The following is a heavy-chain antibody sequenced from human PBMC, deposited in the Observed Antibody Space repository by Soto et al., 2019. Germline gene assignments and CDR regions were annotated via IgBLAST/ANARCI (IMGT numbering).Heavy chain of an antibody. CDR2: IIPIFGTA. V-gene: IGHV1-69*01. D-gene: IGHD5-12*01. CDR3: ASPWGRGCDCPRFHP. CDR1: GGTFSSYA. J-gene: IGHJ5*02. Sequence: QVQLVQSGAEVKKPGSSVKVSCKASGGTFSSYAISWVRQAPGQGLEWMGGIIPIFGTANYAQKFQGRVTITADESTSTAYVGLSSLRFEDWAVYYWASPWGRGCDCPRFHPWGQGTLGTVSS.